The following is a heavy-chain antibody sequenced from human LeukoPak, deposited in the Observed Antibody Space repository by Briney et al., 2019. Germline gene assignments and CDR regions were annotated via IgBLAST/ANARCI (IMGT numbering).Heavy chain of an antibody. V-gene: IGHV1-69*13. CDR2: IIPIFGTA. Sequence: GASVKVSCKASGGTFSSYAISWVRQAPGQGLEWMGGIIPIFGTANYAQKFQGRVTITADESTSTAYMELSSLRSEDTAVYYCAREATRSSSSSGGWGQGTLVTVSS. J-gene: IGHJ4*02. CDR3: AREATRSSSSSGG. D-gene: IGHD6-6*01. CDR1: GGTFSSYA.